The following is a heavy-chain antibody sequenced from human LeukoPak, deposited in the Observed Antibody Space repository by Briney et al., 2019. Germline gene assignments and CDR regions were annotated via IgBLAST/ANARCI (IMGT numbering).Heavy chain of an antibody. CDR1: GFTFGDYA. Sequence: GGSLRLSCTASGFTFGDYAMSWFRQAPGKGLEWVGFIRSKAYGGTTEYAASVKGRFTISRDDSKSIAYLQMNSLKTEDTAVYYCTRGGDYFAYYYYMDVWGKGTTVTVSS. V-gene: IGHV3-49*03. J-gene: IGHJ6*03. CDR3: TRGGDYFAYYYYMDV. CDR2: IRSKAYGGTT. D-gene: IGHD4-17*01.